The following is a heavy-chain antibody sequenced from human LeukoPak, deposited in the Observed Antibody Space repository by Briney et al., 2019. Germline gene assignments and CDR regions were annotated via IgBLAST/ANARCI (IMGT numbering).Heavy chain of an antibody. Sequence: SETLSLTCTVSGGSISSYYWSWVRQPPGKGLEWIGYIYYSGSTNYNPSLKSRVTISVDTSKNQFSLKLSSVTDADTDVYYCARGEAVAGLKALHWGQGTLVTVSS. CDR2: IYYSGST. D-gene: IGHD6-19*01. J-gene: IGHJ4*02. CDR1: GGSISSYY. V-gene: IGHV4-59*01. CDR3: ARGEAVAGLKALH.